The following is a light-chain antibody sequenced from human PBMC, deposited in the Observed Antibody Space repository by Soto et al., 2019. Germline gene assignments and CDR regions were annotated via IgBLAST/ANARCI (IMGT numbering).Light chain of an antibody. CDR1: QGIRNE. CDR3: LQDYNYPQWT. Sequence: AIQMTQSPSSLSASVGDRVTITCRASQGIRNELGWYEQKPGKAPKLLIYAASSLQSGVPSRFSGRGSGTDFTLTISRLQPEDFATYYCLQDYNYPQWTFGQGTKVEIK. J-gene: IGKJ1*01. CDR2: AAS. V-gene: IGKV1-6*01.